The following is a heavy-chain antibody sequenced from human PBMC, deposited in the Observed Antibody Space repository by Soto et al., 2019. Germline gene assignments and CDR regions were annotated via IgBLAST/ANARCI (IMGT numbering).Heavy chain of an antibody. D-gene: IGHD1-26*01. V-gene: IGHV1-69*05. CDR2: IIPIFGTA. CDR1: GGTFSSYA. CDR3: ARDPISGSQLKGAFDI. J-gene: IGHJ3*02. Sequence: SVKVSCKASGGTFSSYAISWVRQAPGQGLEWMGGIIPIFGTANYAQKFQGRVTLTSDTSTSTMYMELKSLRSDDTAVYYCARDPISGSQLKGAFDIWG.